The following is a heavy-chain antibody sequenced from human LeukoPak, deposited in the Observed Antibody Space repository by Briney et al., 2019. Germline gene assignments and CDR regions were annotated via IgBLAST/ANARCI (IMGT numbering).Heavy chain of an antibody. J-gene: IGHJ5*02. D-gene: IGHD3-3*01. CDR2: IYYSGST. Sequence: PSETLSLTCTVSGGSISSSSYYWGWIRQPPGKGLEWIGSIYYSGSTYYNPSLKSRVTISVDTSKNQFSLKLSSVTAADTAVYYCAREARITIFGVVKGYNWFDPWGQGTLVTVSS. CDR1: GGSISSSSYY. CDR3: AREARITIFGVVKGYNWFDP. V-gene: IGHV4-39*07.